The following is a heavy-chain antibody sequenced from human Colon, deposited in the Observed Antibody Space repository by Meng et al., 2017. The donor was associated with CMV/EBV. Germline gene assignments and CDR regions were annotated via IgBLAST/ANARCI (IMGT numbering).Heavy chain of an antibody. CDR3: ARGGASSKYFDS. V-gene: IGHV4-59*01. J-gene: IGHJ4*02. D-gene: IGHD4-11*01. CDR2: AHNSGTT. CDR1: GGSISTYY. Sequence: SETLSLTCFVSGGSISTYYWSWIRQPPGKGLEWIGWAHNSGTTNYNPSLKSRVAVPVDTSKNHFSLTLASVTAADTGMYYCARGGASSKYFDSWGQGTLVTVSS.